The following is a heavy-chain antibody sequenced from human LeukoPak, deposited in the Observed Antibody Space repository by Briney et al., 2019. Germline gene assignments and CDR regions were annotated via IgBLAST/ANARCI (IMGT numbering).Heavy chain of an antibody. CDR3: AKIDYESHD. CDR2: ISYDGSNK. CDR1: GFTFSSYG. J-gene: IGHJ4*02. V-gene: IGHV3-30*18. D-gene: IGHD4-17*01. Sequence: PGRSLRLSCAASGFTFSSYGMHWVRQAPGKGLEWVAVISYDGSNKYYADSVKGRFTISRDNSKNTLYLQMNSLRAEDTAVYYCAKIDYESHDWGQGTLVTVSS.